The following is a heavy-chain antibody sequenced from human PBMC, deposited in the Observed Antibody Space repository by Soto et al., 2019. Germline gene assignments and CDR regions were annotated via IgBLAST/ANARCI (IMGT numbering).Heavy chain of an antibody. CDR1: GDSISSGNKY. CDR3: AIGPSPFDYYYEMDG. V-gene: IGHV4-30-4*01. CDR2: VFSSGTT. J-gene: IGHJ6*02. D-gene: IGHD3-10*01. Sequence: NLSLTCTVSGDSISSGNKYWSWIRQPPGKGLEWIGYVFSSGTTYYNPSLKGRVSISLDASENKFSLKFASVTDADSAVYYCAIGPSPFDYYYEMDGRGQGTKVTVSS.